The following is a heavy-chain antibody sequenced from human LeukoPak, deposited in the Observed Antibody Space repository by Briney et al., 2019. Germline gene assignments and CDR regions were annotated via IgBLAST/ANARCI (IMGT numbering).Heavy chain of an antibody. CDR2: ISSSSSYI. CDR3: ARGRVYSNYHHYWYFDL. V-gene: IGHV3-21*01. Sequence: PGGSLRLSCAASGFTFSSYSMNWVRQAPGKGLEWVSSISSSSSYIYYAGSVKGRFTISRDNAKNSLYLQMNSLRAEDTAVYYCARGRVYSNYHHYWYFDLWGRGTLVTVSS. J-gene: IGHJ2*01. D-gene: IGHD4-11*01. CDR1: GFTFSSYS.